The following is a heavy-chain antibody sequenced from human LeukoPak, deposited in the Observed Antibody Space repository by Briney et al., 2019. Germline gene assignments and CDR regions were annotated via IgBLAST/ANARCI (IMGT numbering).Heavy chain of an antibody. CDR3: AKAYCSSTSCYIFDY. CDR1: EFTFSSYA. CDR2: ISGSGGST. Sequence: GGSLRLSCAASEFTFSSYAMSWVRQAPGKGLEWVSAISGSGGSTYYADSVKGRFTISRDNSKNTLYLQMNSLRAEDTAVYYCAKAYCSSTSCYIFDYWGQGTLVTVSS. J-gene: IGHJ4*02. V-gene: IGHV3-23*01. D-gene: IGHD2-2*01.